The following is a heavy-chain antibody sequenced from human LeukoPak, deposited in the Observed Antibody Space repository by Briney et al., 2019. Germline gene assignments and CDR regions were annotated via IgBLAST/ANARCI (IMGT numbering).Heavy chain of an antibody. CDR3: ARDLDGIDAFDI. CDR2: TYYRSKWYN. Sequence: SQTLSLTCDISGDSVSSNSVAWNWIRQSPSRGLEWLERTYYRSKWYNDYAVSLKSRIIINPDTSKNQFSLQMNSVTPEDTAVYYCARDLDGIDAFDIWGQGTMVTVSS. J-gene: IGHJ3*02. V-gene: IGHV6-1*01. CDR1: GDSVSSNSVA.